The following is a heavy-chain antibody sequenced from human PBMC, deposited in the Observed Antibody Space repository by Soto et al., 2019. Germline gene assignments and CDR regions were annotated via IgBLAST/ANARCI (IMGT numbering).Heavy chain of an antibody. CDR3: AKGDNLGPKTGYAFDP. CDR1: GDSVSSNTAS. CDR2: TYFRSKWYN. Sequence: GDSVSSNTASWNWIRQSPSRGLEWLGRTYFRSKWYNDYAVSVKSRIIINPDTSNNQFSLQLNSVTPEDTAVYFCAKGDNLGPKTGYAFDPWGQGIMVTVSS. D-gene: IGHD5-12*01. V-gene: IGHV6-1*01. J-gene: IGHJ5*02.